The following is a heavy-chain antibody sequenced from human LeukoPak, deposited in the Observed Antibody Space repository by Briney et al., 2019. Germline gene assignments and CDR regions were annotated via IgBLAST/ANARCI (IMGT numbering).Heavy chain of an antibody. J-gene: IGHJ4*02. CDR2: ISAYNGNT. D-gene: IGHD6-6*01. CDR3: ASSLLEYSRPNYYFDY. CDR1: GYTFTSYG. V-gene: IGHV1-18*01. Sequence: GASVKVSCKASGYTFTSYGISWVRQAPGQGLEWMGWISAYNGNTNYAQKLQGRVTMTTDTSTSTAYMELRSLRSDDTAVYYCASSLLEYSRPNYYFDYWGQGTLVTVSS.